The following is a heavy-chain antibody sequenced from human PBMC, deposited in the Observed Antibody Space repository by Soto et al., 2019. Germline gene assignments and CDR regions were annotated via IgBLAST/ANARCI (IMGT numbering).Heavy chain of an antibody. CDR3: ARDGRADGFFQH. CDR2: IYYTGST. CDR1: GGSISSGGYY. J-gene: IGHJ1*01. V-gene: IGHV4-31*03. Sequence: PSETLSLTCTVSGGSISSGGYYWSWIRQHPGKGLEWIGYIYYTGSTYYNPSLKSRVTISVDTSKSQISLRLSSVTAADTAVYFCARDGRADGFFQHWGQGALVTVSS.